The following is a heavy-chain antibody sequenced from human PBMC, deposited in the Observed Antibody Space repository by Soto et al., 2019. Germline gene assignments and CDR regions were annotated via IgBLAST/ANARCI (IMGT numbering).Heavy chain of an antibody. CDR3: ARENRTLYWYFDL. V-gene: IGHV4-34*01. CDR1: GGSFSGYY. J-gene: IGHJ2*01. Sequence: QVQLQQWGAGLLKPSETLSLTCAVYGGSFSGYYWSWIRQPPGKGLEWIGEINHSGSTNYNPSLTSRFTMSVDTSKNQFSLKLSSVTAADTAVYYCARENRTLYWYFDLWGRGTLVTVSS. CDR2: INHSGST.